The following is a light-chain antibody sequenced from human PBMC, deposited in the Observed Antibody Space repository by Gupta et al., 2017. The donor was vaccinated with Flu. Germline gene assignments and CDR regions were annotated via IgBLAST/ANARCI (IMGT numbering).Light chain of an antibody. J-gene: IGKJ2*03. CDR3: VQGTHRMYS. CDR2: RVS. Sequence: EVVMTQSPLSLPVTLGQPASISCRSSQSLVYTDGITYLNWYQHRPGQSPRRLIYRVSNRDSGVPDRFSGSGSGTDFTLKISRVEAEDVAVYYCVQGTHRMYSFGQGTKLEIK. CDR1: QSLVYTDGITY. V-gene: IGKV2-30*01.